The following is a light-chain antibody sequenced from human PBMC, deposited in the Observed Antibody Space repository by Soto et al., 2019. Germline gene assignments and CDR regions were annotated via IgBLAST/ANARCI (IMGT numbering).Light chain of an antibody. J-gene: IGKJ2*01. CDR3: QQYNSYYT. CDR1: QSISSW. Sequence: DIQMTQSPSTLSASVGDRVTITCRASQSISSWLAWYQQKPGKAPKLLIYDASSLESGVPSRFSGSGSGTEFTLTXXXXXXXXXXXYXCQQYNSYYTFGQGTKLEIK. CDR2: DAS. V-gene: IGKV1-5*01.